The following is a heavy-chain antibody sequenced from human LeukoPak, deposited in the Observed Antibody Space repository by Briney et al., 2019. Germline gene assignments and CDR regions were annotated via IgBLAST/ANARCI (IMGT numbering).Heavy chain of an antibody. D-gene: IGHD1-26*01. J-gene: IGHJ4*02. Sequence: SETLSLTCAVYGGSFSGYYWSWIRQPPGKGLEWIGEINHSGSTNYNPSLKSRVTISVDTSKNQFSLKLSSVTAADTAVYYCASEDGPGVGATFDYWGQGTLVTVSS. CDR3: ASEDGPGVGATFDY. CDR2: INHSGST. CDR1: GGSFSGYY. V-gene: IGHV4-34*01.